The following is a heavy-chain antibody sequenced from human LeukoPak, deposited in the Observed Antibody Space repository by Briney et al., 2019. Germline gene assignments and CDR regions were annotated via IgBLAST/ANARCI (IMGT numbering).Heavy chain of an antibody. Sequence: ASVKVSCKASGGTFSSYAISWVRQAPGQGLERMGGIIPIFGTANYAQKFQGRVTITADESTSTAYMELSSLRSEDTAVYYCARASGSSSWYSPFDYWGQGTLVSVSS. CDR2: IIPIFGTA. CDR3: ARASGSSSWYSPFDY. D-gene: IGHD6-13*01. CDR1: GGTFSSYA. V-gene: IGHV1-69*13. J-gene: IGHJ4*02.